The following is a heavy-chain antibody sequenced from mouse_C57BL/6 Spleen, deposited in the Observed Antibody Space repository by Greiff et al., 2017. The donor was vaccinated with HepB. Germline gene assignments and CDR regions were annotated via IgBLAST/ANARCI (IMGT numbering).Heavy chain of an antibody. CDR1: GYTFTSYW. J-gene: IGHJ2*01. CDR3: AGGGIYYGSSYGFDY. D-gene: IGHD1-1*01. CDR2: IDPSDSYT. V-gene: IGHV1-59*01. Sequence: VQLQQPGAELVRPGTSVKLSCKASGYTFTSYWMHWVKQRPGQGLEWIGVIDPSDSYTNYNQKFKGKATLTVDTSSSTAYMQLSSLTSEDSAVYYCAGGGIYYGSSYGFDYWGQGTTLTVSS.